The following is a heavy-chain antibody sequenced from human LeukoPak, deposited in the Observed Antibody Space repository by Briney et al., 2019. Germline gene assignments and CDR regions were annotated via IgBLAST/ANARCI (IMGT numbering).Heavy chain of an antibody. V-gene: IGHV3-21*01. D-gene: IGHD7-27*01. J-gene: IGHJ4*02. Sequence: GGSLRLSCLDSGITSNTYVMSWVRQAPGKGLEWVSSISSSSSYIYYADSVKGRFTISRDNAKNSLYLQMNSLRAEDTAVYYCARPPSGDLGYWGQGTLVTVSS. CDR3: ARPPSGDLGY. CDR1: GITSNTYV. CDR2: ISSSSSYI.